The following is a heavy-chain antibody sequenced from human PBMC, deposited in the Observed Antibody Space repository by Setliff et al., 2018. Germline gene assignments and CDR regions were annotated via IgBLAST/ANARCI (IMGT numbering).Heavy chain of an antibody. CDR1: GGTFSSYG. J-gene: IGHJ6*03. CDR2: TIPIFGST. CDR3: ARDREVLWFGDYYYYYMDV. D-gene: IGHD3-10*01. Sequence: ASVKVSCKASGGTFSSYGVTWVRQAPGQGLEWMGGTIPIFGSTNYAQQFQGRVTIITDESTSTAYMELNSLRAEDTAVYYCARDREVLWFGDYYYYYMDVWGKGTTVTVSS. V-gene: IGHV1-69*05.